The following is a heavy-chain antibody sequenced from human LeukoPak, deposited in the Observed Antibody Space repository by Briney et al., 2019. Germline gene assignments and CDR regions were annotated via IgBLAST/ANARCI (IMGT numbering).Heavy chain of an antibody. CDR2: IKQDGSRS. D-gene: IGHD3-9*01. J-gene: IGHJ3*02. Sequence: PGESLRLSCAASGFTFSRYWMAWVRQAPGKGLEWVANIKQDGSRSHYLDSVEGRFTISRDNTKSSLYLHMNSLRAEDTAVYFCARDLSYSILTTYHDVFDMWGQGTTVTVSS. CDR3: ARDLSYSILTTYHDVFDM. V-gene: IGHV3-7*01. CDR1: GFTFSRYW.